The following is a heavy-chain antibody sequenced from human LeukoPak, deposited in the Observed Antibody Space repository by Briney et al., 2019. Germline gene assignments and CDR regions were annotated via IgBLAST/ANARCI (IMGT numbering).Heavy chain of an antibody. V-gene: IGHV3-30*04. CDR1: GFTFSSYA. CDR2: ISYDGSNK. J-gene: IGHJ4*02. D-gene: IGHD3-3*01. Sequence: GGSLRLSCAASGFTFSSYAMHWVRQAPGKGLEWVAVISYDGSNKYYADTVKGRFTISRDNSKNTLYLQMNSLRAEDTAVYYCARPPYDFWSGPFDYWGQGTLVTVSS. CDR3: ARPPYDFWSGPFDY.